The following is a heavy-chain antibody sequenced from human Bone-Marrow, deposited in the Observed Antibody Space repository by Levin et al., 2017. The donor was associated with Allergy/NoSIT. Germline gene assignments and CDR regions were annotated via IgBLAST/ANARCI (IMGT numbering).Heavy chain of an antibody. CDR3: GRQANMVPFDV. D-gene: IGHD3-10*01. Sequence: GGSLRLSCAASGFTFTTYPMHWVRQAPGKGLEWVAVISSDGHNEFYTDSAKGRFTISRDNFKNTVYLQMTSLRAEDTAIYYCGRQANMVPFDVWGQGTTVTVSS. J-gene: IGHJ6*02. CDR2: ISSDGHNE. V-gene: IGHV3-30*04. CDR1: GFTFTTYP.